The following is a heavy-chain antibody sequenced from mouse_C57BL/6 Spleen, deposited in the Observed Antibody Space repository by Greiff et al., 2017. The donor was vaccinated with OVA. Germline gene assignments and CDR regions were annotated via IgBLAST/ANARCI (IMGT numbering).Heavy chain of an antibody. J-gene: IGHJ2*01. V-gene: IGHV1-82*01. CDR1: GYAFSSSW. CDR2: IDPGDGDT. D-gene: IGHD1-1*01. CDR3: AAGLRYYFDY. Sequence: VQLQQSGPELVKPGASVKISCKASGYAFSSSWMNWVKQRPGKGLEWIGRIDPGDGDTNYNGKFKGKATLTADKSSSTAYMQLSSLASEDSAVYFCAAGLRYYFDYWGQGTTLTVSS.